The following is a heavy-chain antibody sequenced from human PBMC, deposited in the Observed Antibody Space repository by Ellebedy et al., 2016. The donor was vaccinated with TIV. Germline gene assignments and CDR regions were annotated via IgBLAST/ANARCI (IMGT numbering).Heavy chain of an antibody. CDR1: GFTFSNYW. Sequence: GESLKISXAASGFTFSNYWMNWVRQAPGKGLEWVANIKQDGTEKYYVDSVKGRFTISRDNSKNTVYLQVDSLRAEDTAVFYCAKSGYISGWYGMDVWGQGTTVTVSS. CDR2: IKQDGTEK. CDR3: AKSGYISGWYGMDV. D-gene: IGHD6-19*01. J-gene: IGHJ6*02. V-gene: IGHV3-7*01.